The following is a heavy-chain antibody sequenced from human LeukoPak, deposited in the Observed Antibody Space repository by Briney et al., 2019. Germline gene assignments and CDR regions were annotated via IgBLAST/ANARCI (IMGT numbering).Heavy chain of an antibody. CDR1: GFTVSTNY. D-gene: IGHD1-26*01. CDR2: IYPGSST. J-gene: IGHJ3*02. CDR3: AREVGSGSYLAHVFDI. V-gene: IGHV3-53*01. Sequence: GGSLRLSCAASGFTVSTNYMSWVRQAPGKGLEWVSLIYPGSSTYYGDSVKGRFTISRDNSKNTLHLQMNSLRAEDTAVYYCAREVGSGSYLAHVFDIWGQGTTVTVSS.